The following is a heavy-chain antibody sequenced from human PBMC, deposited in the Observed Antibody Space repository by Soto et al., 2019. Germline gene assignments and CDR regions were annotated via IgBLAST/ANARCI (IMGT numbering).Heavy chain of an antibody. J-gene: IGHJ5*02. V-gene: IGHV1-18*01. CDR3: ARAPSELGRNNWFDP. CDR2: ISAYNGNT. CDR1: GYTFTSYG. D-gene: IGHD7-27*01. Sequence: ASVKVSCKASGYTFTSYGISWVRQAPGQGLEWMGWISAYNGNTNYAQKLQGRVTMTTDTSTSTAYMELRSLRSDDTAVYYCARAPSELGRNNWFDPWGQGTLVTVSS.